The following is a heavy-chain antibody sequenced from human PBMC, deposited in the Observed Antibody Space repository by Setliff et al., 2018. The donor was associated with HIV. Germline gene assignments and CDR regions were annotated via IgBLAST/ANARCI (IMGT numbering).Heavy chain of an antibody. Sequence: GGSLRLSCADSGVTFSNYWMNWVRQAPGKGLEWVANIKGDGSEKHYVDSVKGRFSISRDNAKKSLYLQMNRLRAEETAVYYCARGKDTFIWGQGTMVTVS. CDR1: GVTFSNYW. CDR2: IKGDGSEK. V-gene: IGHV3-7*01. CDR3: ARGKDTFI. J-gene: IGHJ3*02.